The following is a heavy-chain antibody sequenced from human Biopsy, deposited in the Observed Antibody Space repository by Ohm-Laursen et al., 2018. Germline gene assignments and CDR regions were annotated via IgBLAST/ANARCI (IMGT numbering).Heavy chain of an antibody. D-gene: IGHD3-10*01. V-gene: IGHV3-30*18. CDR1: RFSFSTYG. CDR3: VKDRGAAGTDYYYGMDV. CDR2: ISFDGSDQ. J-gene: IGHJ6*02. Sequence: SLRLSCTASRFSFSTYGMHWVRQAPGKGLEWVAVISFDGSDQKYADSVKGRFTISRDNSKNTLYLQMNSLKAEDTAVFYCVKDRGAAGTDYYYGMDVWGQGTTVTVSS.